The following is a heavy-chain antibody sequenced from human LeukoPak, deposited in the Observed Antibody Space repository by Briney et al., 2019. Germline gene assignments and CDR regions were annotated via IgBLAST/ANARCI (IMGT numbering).Heavy chain of an antibody. Sequence: SETLSLTCAVYGGSFSGYYWSWIRQPPGKGLEWIGEINHSGSTSYNPSLKSRVTISVDTSKNQFSLKLSSVTAADTAVYYCARGRMVRGTPPNYWGQGTLVTVSS. V-gene: IGHV4-34*01. CDR2: INHSGST. J-gene: IGHJ4*02. CDR3: ARGRMVRGTPPNY. D-gene: IGHD3-10*01. CDR1: GGSFSGYY.